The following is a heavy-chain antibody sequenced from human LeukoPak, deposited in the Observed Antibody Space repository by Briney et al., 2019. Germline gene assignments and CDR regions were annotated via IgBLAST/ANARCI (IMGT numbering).Heavy chain of an antibody. V-gene: IGHV1-2*02. Sequence: ASVKVSCKASGYTFTGYYMQWVRQAPGQGLEWMGWINPNSGGTNYAQKFQGRVTMTRDTSISTAYMELSRLRSDDTAVYYCAGSSSGSYRYAFDIWGQGTMVTVSS. CDR2: INPNSGGT. J-gene: IGHJ3*02. CDR1: GYTFTGYY. D-gene: IGHD6-19*01. CDR3: AGSSSGSYRYAFDI.